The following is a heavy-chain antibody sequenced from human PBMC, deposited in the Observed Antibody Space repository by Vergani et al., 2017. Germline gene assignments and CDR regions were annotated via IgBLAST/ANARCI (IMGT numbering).Heavy chain of an antibody. Sequence: QVQLQQWGAGLLKPSETLSLTCAVYGGSFSGYYWSWIRQPPGKGLEWIGEINHSGSTNYNPSLKSRVTISVDTSKNQFSLELSSVTAADTAVYYCARCHCRKDSWNCVRRLVEVYYWFDPWGQGTLVTVSS. V-gene: IGHV4-34*01. CDR1: GGSFSGYY. CDR2: INHSGST. D-gene: IGHD1-7*01. CDR3: ARCHCRKDSWNCVRRLVEVYYWFDP. J-gene: IGHJ5*02.